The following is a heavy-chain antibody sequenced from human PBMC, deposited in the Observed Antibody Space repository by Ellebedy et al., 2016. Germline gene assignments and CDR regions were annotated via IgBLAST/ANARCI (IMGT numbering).Heavy chain of an antibody. J-gene: IGHJ5*02. CDR2: ISWNSGSI. CDR3: AKDSLYDSSGYLRRGWFDP. V-gene: IGHV3-9*01. Sequence: GGSLRLSXAASGFTFDDYAMHWVRQAPGKGLEWVSGISWNSGSIGYADSVKGRFTISRDNAKNSLYLQMNSLRAEDTALYYCAKDSLYDSSGYLRRGWFDPWGQGTLVTVSS. CDR1: GFTFDDYA. D-gene: IGHD3-22*01.